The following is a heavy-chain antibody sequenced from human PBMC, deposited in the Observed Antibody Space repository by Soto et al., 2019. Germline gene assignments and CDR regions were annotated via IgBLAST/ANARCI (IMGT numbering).Heavy chain of an antibody. J-gene: IGHJ4*02. Sequence: EVQLVESGGGLVQTGGSLRLSCAASGFTFSTFSMNWVRQAPGKGLEWLSYIGGSGGSISYADSVKGRFIISRDNGKNTLYLQMSSLRDEDTAVYYCARDLAWAFDSWGQGALVTVSS. CDR2: IGGSGGSI. V-gene: IGHV3-48*02. CDR3: ARDLAWAFDS. D-gene: IGHD1-26*01. CDR1: GFTFSTFS.